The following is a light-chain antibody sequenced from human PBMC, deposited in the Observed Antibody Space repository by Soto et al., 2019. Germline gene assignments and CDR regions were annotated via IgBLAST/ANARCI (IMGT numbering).Light chain of an antibody. V-gene: IGKV3-15*01. CDR1: QTINNN. CDR2: GAS. CDR3: QQYNNWLQT. Sequence: VMTQAPATMSVSPGERATLSCRASQTINNNVAWYQLKDGQVPRLVIYGASTMATDIPARFSGSGSGTEFTLTISSLQSEDFAEYHCQQYNNWLQTFGRRVKVDIK. J-gene: IGKJ1*01.